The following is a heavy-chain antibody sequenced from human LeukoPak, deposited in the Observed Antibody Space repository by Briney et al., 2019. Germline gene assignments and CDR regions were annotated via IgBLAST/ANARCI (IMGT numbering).Heavy chain of an antibody. CDR1: GGSFSGYY. CDR2: INHSGST. D-gene: IGHD4-17*01. J-gene: IGHJ5*02. CDR3: ARGLGYGALGGWFDP. Sequence: PSETLSLTCAVYGGSFSGYYWSWIRQPPGKGLEWIGEINHSGSTNYNPSLKSRVTISVDTSKNQFSLKLSSVTAADTAVYYCARGLGYGALGGWFDPWGQGTLVTVSS. V-gene: IGHV4-34*01.